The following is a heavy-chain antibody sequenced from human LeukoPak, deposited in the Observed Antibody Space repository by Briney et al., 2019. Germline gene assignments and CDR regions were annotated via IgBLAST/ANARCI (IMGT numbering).Heavy chain of an antibody. CDR1: GFTFSSNG. D-gene: IGHD6-19*01. J-gene: IGHJ4*02. V-gene: IGHV3-33*08. Sequence: GGSLRLSCAASGFTFSSNGMHWVRQAPGKGLEWVAYIWYDGSDEDYADSVKGRFTISRDNSKNMLYLQMNSLRAEDTAVYYCARYTTGHGFDFWGQGTLVTVSS. CDR3: ARYTTGHGFDF. CDR2: IWYDGSDE.